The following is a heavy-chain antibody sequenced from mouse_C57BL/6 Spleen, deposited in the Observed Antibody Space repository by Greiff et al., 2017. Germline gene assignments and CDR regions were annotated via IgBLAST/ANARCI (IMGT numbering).Heavy chain of an antibody. CDR1: GFNIKDYY. J-gene: IGHJ2*01. V-gene: IGHV14-1*01. D-gene: IGHD1-1*01. CDR3: TAYYGSLYFDY. CDR2: IDPEAGDT. Sequence: VQLKESGAELVRPGASVKLSCTASGFNIKDYYMHWVKQRPEQGLEWIGRIDPEAGDTESAPKFQGKATMTAATSSNTAYLQLSSLTSENTAVYYCTAYYGSLYFDYWGQGTTLTVSS.